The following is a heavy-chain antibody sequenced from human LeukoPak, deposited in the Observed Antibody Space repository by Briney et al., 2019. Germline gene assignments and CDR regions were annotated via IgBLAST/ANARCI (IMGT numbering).Heavy chain of an antibody. CDR2: ISSTGDTI. V-gene: IGHV3-48*02. Sequence: GGSLRLSCAASGFTFSSHTMNWVRQPPGKGLEWVSYISSTGDTIYYADSVKGRFTISRDNAKKSVYLQMNSLRDEDTAVYYCARAVGYSYGCIYPNFDYWGQGTLVTVSS. D-gene: IGHD5-18*01. J-gene: IGHJ4*02. CDR3: ARAVGYSYGCIYPNFDY. CDR1: GFTFSSHT.